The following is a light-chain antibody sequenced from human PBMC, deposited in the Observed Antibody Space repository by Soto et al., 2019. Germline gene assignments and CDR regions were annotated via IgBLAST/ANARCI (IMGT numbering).Light chain of an antibody. CDR3: QHYNNWPPVA. V-gene: IGKV3-15*01. J-gene: IGKJ4*01. CDR1: QSVSSY. CDR2: GAS. Sequence: ETVMTQSPATLSVSPGERVTLSCRASQSVSSYLAWYQQKPGQAPRLLIYGASTRATGVPARFSGSGSGTEFTLTISSLQSEDFAVYYCQHYNNWPPVAFGGGTKLEIK.